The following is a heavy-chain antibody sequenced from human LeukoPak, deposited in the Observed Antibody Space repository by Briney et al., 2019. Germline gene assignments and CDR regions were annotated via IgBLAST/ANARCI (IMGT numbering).Heavy chain of an antibody. CDR2: IKQDGSEK. V-gene: IGHV3-7*01. Sequence: QSGGSLRLSCAASGFTFSSYWMSWVRQAPGKGLEWVANIKQDGSEKYYVDSVKGRFTISRDNAKNSLYLQINSPRAEDTAVYYCASQDPYCGGDCYSFDYWGQGTLVTVSS. CDR1: GFTFSSYW. CDR3: ASQDPYCGGDCYSFDY. D-gene: IGHD2-21*02. J-gene: IGHJ4*02.